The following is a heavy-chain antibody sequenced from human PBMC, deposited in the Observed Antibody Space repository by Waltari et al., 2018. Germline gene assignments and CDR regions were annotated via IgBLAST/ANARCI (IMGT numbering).Heavy chain of an antibody. CDR2: ISGSGCST. CDR3: ANSLVTMIVVSCAFDI. CDR1: GFTFSSYA. Sequence: EVQLLESGGGLVQPGGSLRLSCAASGFTFSSYAMSWVRHAPGKGLEWVSAISGSGCSTDYADSVKGRFTISRDNSKNTLDLQMNSLRAEDTAVYYCANSLVTMIVVSCAFDIWGQGTMVTVSS. J-gene: IGHJ3*02. V-gene: IGHV3-23*01. D-gene: IGHD3-22*01.